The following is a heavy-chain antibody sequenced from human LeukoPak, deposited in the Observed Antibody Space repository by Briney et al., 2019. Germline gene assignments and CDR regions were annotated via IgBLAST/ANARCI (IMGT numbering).Heavy chain of an antibody. D-gene: IGHD6-13*01. J-gene: IGHJ4*02. CDR2: ISYDGSNK. CDR3: AKHKWGGIAAAGTPFDY. CDR1: GFTFSSYA. V-gene: IGHV3-30-3*01. Sequence: GGSLRLSCAASGFTFSSYAMHWVRQAPGKGLEWVAVISYDGSNKYYADSVKGRFTISRDNSKNTLYLQMNSLRAEDTAVYYCAKHKWGGIAAAGTPFDYWGQGTLVTVSS.